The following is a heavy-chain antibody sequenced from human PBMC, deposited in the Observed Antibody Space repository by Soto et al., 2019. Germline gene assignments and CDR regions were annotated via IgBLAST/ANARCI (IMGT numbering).Heavy chain of an antibody. Sequence: PGGSLRLSCAASGFTFSSYGMHWFRQAPCRGLEWVAVIWYDGSNKYYADSVKGRFTISRDNSKNTLYLQMNSLRAEDTAVYYCARALRRYDSSGYHTFDYWGQGTLVTVSS. D-gene: IGHD3-22*01. CDR3: ARALRRYDSSGYHTFDY. CDR1: GFTFSSYG. J-gene: IGHJ4*02. V-gene: IGHV3-33*01. CDR2: IWYDGSNK.